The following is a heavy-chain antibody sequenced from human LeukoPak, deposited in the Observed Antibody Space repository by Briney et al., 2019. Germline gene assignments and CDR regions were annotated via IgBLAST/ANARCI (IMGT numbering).Heavy chain of an antibody. J-gene: IGHJ4*02. CDR2: ISQSGDS. CDR3: ARDQVDYDIPDHFDY. D-gene: IGHD3-22*01. CDR1: GGSISSYY. Sequence: SETLSLTCTVSGGSISSYYWSWIRQPPGKGLEWIGHISQSGDSYYTPSLKSRATISVDRSKNHFSLTLISVTAADTAVYFCARDQVDYDIPDHFDYWGKGTLVTVSS. V-gene: IGHV4-59*12.